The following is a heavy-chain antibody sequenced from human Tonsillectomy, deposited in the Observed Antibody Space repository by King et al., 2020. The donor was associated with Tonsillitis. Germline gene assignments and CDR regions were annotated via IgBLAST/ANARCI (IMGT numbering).Heavy chain of an antibody. CDR2: IRWNSGSI. Sequence: VQLVESGGGLVQPGRSLRLSCVVSGFTFDDYSMHWVRQAPGKGLEWGSGIRWNSGSIGYVDSVKGRFTISRDNAKNSLFLQMNSQRAEDTALYFCTKDWEPSIFCYFDSWGQGTLVTVSS. J-gene: IGHJ4*02. D-gene: IGHD1-26*01. CDR3: TKDWEPSIFCYFDS. V-gene: IGHV3-9*01. CDR1: GFTFDDYS.